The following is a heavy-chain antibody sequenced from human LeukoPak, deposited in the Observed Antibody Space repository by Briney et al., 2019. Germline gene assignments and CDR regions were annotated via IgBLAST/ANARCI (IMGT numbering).Heavy chain of an antibody. CDR3: ARDAPYYDFWSGPRNAFDI. Sequence: ASETLSLTCTVSDGSLSGHYWSWIRQPPGKGLESIGFVYYSGSTYYNPSLKSRVTISVDRSKNQFSLKLSSVTAADTAVYYCARDAPYYDFWSGPRNAFDIWGQGTMVTVSS. CDR2: VYYSGST. V-gene: IGHV4-59*11. J-gene: IGHJ3*02. CDR1: DGSLSGHY. D-gene: IGHD3-3*01.